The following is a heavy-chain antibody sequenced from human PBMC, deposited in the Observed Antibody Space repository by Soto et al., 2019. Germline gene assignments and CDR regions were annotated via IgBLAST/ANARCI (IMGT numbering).Heavy chain of an antibody. CDR1: GYTFTSYD. D-gene: IGHD3-3*01. CDR2: MNTNSGNT. CDR3: ARTFLEWLFPRGDYYYYMDV. V-gene: IGHV1-8*01. Sequence: GASVKVSCKASGYTFTSYDINWVRQATGQGLEWMGWMNTNSGNTGYAQKFKGRVTMTRNTSISTAYMELSSLRSEDTAVYYCARTFLEWLFPRGDYYYYMDVWGKGTTVTVSS. J-gene: IGHJ6*03.